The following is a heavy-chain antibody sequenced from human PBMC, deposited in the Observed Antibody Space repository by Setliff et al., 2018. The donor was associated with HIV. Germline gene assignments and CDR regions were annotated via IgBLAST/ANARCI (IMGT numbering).Heavy chain of an antibody. CDR1: GLTLSNSA. J-gene: IGHJ4*02. Sequence: GGSLRLSCAASGLTLSNSAMTWVRQKPWRGLEWVTLIQSGGIIYYADSVKGRFTISRDNSNNTLSLQMSSLRAEDTALYYCAGDPRNLDFWGQGTLVTVSS. V-gene: IGHV3-23*01. CDR3: AGDPRNLDF. CDR2: IQSGGII.